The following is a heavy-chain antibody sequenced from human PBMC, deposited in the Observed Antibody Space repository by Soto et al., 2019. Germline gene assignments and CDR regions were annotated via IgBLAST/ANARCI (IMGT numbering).Heavy chain of an antibody. CDR2: INPSGGST. J-gene: IGHJ6*03. Sequence: ASVKVSCKASGYTFTSYYMHWVRQAPGQRLEWMGIINPSGGSTSYAQKFQGRVTMTRDTSTSTVYMELSSPRTEDTAVYYCARDLKKGYSGGSCDAGSYYYYYMDVWGKGTTVTVSS. CDR3: ARDLKKGYSGGSCDAGSYYYYYMDV. V-gene: IGHV1-46*03. CDR1: GYTFTSYY. D-gene: IGHD2-15*01.